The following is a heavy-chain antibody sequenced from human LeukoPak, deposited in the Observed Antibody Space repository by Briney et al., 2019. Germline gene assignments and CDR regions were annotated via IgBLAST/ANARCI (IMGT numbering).Heavy chain of an antibody. Sequence: SETLPLTCTVSGASISSYYWSWIRQPAGRGLEWIGRIYVSGITNYNPSLKSRVTMSVDTSKNQFFLKLSSVTAADTAVYYCARTGIEVAGTVYFDYWGQGTLVIVSS. CDR3: ARTGIEVAGTVYFDY. V-gene: IGHV4-4*07. CDR2: IYVSGIT. J-gene: IGHJ4*02. CDR1: GASISSYY. D-gene: IGHD6-19*01.